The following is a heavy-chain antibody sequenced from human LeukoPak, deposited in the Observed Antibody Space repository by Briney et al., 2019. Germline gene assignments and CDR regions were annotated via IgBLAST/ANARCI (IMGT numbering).Heavy chain of an antibody. CDR2: IYYTGRT. D-gene: IGHD1-7*01. Sequence: PSETLSLTCTVSGYSISSGYSWGWIRQPPGKGLEWIGYIYYTGRTNYNPSLKSRVTISVDASKNQFSLKLSSVTAADTAVYYCVRGGVPALVGTKVRRPWFDPWGQGTLVTVSS. CDR3: VRGGVPALVGTKVRRPWFDP. J-gene: IGHJ5*02. CDR1: GYSISSGYS. V-gene: IGHV4-38-2*02.